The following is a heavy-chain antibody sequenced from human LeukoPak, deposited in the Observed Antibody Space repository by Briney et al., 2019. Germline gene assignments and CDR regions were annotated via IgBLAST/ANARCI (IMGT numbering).Heavy chain of an antibody. CDR3: AKAGSSWYGLGFDY. J-gene: IGHJ4*02. V-gene: IGHV3-23*01. CDR2: ISGSGGST. D-gene: IGHD6-13*01. CDR1: GFIFNTYG. Sequence: PGGSLRLSCAASGFIFNTYGMNWVRQAPGKGLEWVSAISGSGGSTYYADSMKGRFTISRDNSKNTLYLQMNSLRAEDTAVYYCAKAGSSWYGLGFDYWGQGTLVTVSS.